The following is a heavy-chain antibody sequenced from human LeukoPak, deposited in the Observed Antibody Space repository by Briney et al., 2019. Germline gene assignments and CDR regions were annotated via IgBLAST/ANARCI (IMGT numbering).Heavy chain of an antibody. CDR1: GFTFSSSP. CDR2: ISSDGYNT. J-gene: IGHJ4*02. V-gene: IGHV3-64D*06. CDR3: VPHIHYSYQY. D-gene: IGHD5-18*01. Sequence: GGSLRLSCSASGFTFSSSPMHWVRQAPGKALEYVSAISSDGYNTYYADSVKGRFTMSRDNSKNTLSLQMSNLRAEDTAVYYCVPHIHYSYQYWGRGTLVTVS.